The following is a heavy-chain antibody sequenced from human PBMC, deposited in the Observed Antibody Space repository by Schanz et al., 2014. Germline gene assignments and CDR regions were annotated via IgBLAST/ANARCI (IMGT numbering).Heavy chain of an antibody. D-gene: IGHD1-26*01. CDR2: MWYDGTKK. V-gene: IGHV3-30*02. Sequence: VQLVESGGNLVQPGGSLRLSCAASGFTFTGHWMSWVRQAPGKGLEWVAFMWYDGTKKYYTDSVKGRFTISRDNSKNTLYLQMNSLRGEDTAVYYCVKDLQRELLRDDHYYGMDVWGQGTTVTVSS. CDR3: VKDLQRELLRDDHYYGMDV. J-gene: IGHJ6*02. CDR1: GFTFTGHW.